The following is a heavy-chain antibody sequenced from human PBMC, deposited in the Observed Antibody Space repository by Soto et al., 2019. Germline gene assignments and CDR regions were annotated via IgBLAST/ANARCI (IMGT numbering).Heavy chain of an antibody. CDR3: AKARVRYDIPTYFDY. CDR1: GFTFDDYT. J-gene: IGHJ4*02. V-gene: IGHV3-43*01. D-gene: IGHD3-9*01. CDR2: ISWDGGST. Sequence: EVQLVESGGVVVQPGGSLRLSCAASGFTFDDYTMHWVRQAPGKGLEWVSLISWDGGSTYYADSVKGRFTISRDNSKNSLYLQMNSLRTEETALYYCAKARVRYDIPTYFDYWGQGTLVTVSS.